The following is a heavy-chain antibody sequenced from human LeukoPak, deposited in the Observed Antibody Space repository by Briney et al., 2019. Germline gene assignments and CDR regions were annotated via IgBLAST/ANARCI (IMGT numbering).Heavy chain of an antibody. Sequence: GSLRLSCVASGFTFSDYYMSWIRQAPGKGLEWVSYIGSRSSYTSYADSVKGRFTISRDNAKNPLYLQMNSLGADDTAVYYCAREIASAGIDYWGQGTLVTVSS. CDR3: AREIASAGIDY. J-gene: IGHJ4*02. CDR2: IGSRSSYT. CDR1: GFTFSDYY. V-gene: IGHV3-11*06. D-gene: IGHD6-13*01.